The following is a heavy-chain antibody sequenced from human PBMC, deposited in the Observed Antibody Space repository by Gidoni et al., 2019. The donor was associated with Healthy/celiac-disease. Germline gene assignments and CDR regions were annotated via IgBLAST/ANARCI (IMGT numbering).Heavy chain of an antibody. CDR2: ISSRSSYI. J-gene: IGHJ4*02. CDR3: ARDRTGGSYSALDY. D-gene: IGHD1-26*01. V-gene: IGHV3-21*01. Sequence: EVQLVESGGGLVKPGGSLRLSCAASGLTFSSYSMNWVRQAPGKGRECVSSISSRSSYIYYADSVKGRFTISRDNAKNSLYLQMNSLRAEDTAVYYCARDRTGGSYSALDYWGQGTLVTVSS. CDR1: GLTFSSYS.